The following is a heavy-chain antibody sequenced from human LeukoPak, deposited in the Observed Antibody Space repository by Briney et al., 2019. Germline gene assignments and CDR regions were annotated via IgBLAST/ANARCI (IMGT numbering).Heavy chain of an antibody. Sequence: PGGSLRLSCAASGFTFTNYAMSWVRQTPGKGLEWVSATVGSRPDTYHADSVKGRFTVSRDNSRNTLYLQMNNLRIGDSAVYYCTKAPLMSCTGAFCYPFDSWGQGVLVTGSS. CDR3: TKAPLMSCTGAFCYPFDS. CDR2: TVGSRPDT. CDR1: GFTFTNYA. D-gene: IGHD2-8*02. V-gene: IGHV3-23*01. J-gene: IGHJ4*02.